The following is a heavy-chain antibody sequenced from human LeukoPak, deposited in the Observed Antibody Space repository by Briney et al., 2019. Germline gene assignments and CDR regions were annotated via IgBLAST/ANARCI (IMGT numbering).Heavy chain of an antibody. CDR2: ISNDGSST. D-gene: IGHD6-19*01. CDR1: GFTFRSYW. J-gene: IGHJ4*02. V-gene: IGHV3-74*01. Sequence: RTGGSLRLSCAASGFTFRSYWMHWVRQAPGKGLVWVSRISNDGSSTSYADSVKGRFTISRDNAKNTLYVQMNSLRAEDTAVYYCARVASSSGWYFDYWGQGTLVTVSS. CDR3: ARVASSSGWYFDY.